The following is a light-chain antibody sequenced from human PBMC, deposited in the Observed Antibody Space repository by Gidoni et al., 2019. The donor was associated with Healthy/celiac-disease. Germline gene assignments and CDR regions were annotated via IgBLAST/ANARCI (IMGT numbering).Light chain of an antibody. J-gene: IGLJ1*01. CDR3: NSRDSSGNPYV. CDR2: GKN. Sequence: SSELTQDPAVSVALGQTVRITCQGDSLRSYYASWYQQKPGQAPVLVIYGKNNRPSGIPDRFSGSSPGNTASLTITGAQAEDEADYYCNSRDSSGNPYVFGTGAKVTVL. V-gene: IGLV3-19*01. CDR1: SLRSYY.